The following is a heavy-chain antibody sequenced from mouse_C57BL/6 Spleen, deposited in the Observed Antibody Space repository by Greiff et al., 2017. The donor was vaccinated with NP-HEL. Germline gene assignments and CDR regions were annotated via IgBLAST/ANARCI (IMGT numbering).Heavy chain of an antibody. V-gene: IGHV1-82*01. CDR3: ARRGDYEDAMDY. CDR2: IYPGDGDT. J-gene: IGHJ4*01. Sequence: VKLQESGPELVKPGASVKISCKASGYAFSSSWMNWVKQRPGKGLEWIGRIYPGDGDTNYNGKFKGKATLTADKSSSTAYMQLSSLTSEDSAVYFCARRGDYEDAMDYWGQGTSVTVSS. CDR1: GYAFSSSW. D-gene: IGHD2-4*01.